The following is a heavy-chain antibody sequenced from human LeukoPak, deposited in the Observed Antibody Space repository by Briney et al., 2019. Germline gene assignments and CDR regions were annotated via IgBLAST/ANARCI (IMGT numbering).Heavy chain of an antibody. J-gene: IGHJ2*01. CDR2: IISIFGTA. CDR1: GGTFSSYA. D-gene: IGHD6-19*01. Sequence: ASVKVSCKASGGTFSSYAISWVRQAPGQGLEWMGGIISIFGTANYAQKFQGRVTITADKSTSTAYMELSSLRSEDTAVYYCARTVDSSGWYGYFDLWGRGTLVTVSS. CDR3: ARTVDSSGWYGYFDL. V-gene: IGHV1-69*06.